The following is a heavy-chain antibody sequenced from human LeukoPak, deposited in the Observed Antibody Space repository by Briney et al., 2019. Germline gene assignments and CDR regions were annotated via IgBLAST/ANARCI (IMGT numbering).Heavy chain of an antibody. CDR1: GGSFSGYY. CDR3: ARFGGYYYYYYYMDV. J-gene: IGHJ6*03. CDR2: INHSGST. D-gene: IGHD3-10*01. Sequence: PSETLSLTCAVYGGSFSGYYWSWIRQPPGKGLEWIGEINHSGSTNYNPSLKSRVTISVDTSKNQFSLKLSSVTAADTAVYYCARFGGYYYYYYYMDVWGKGTTVTVSS. V-gene: IGHV4-34*01.